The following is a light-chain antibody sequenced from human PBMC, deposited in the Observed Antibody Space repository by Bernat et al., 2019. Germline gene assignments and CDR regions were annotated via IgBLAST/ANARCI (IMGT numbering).Light chain of an antibody. CDR3: QQYTTSPPEFT. CDR1: QSVSTGY. V-gene: IGKV3-20*01. Sequence: EIVLTQSPGTLSLSPGERATLSCRASQSVSTGYLAWYQQKPGQPSRLLIYGASSRATGIPDRFSASGSGTDFTFTISRLEPEDFAVYYCQQYTTSPPEFTFGGGTKVEIK. CDR2: GAS. J-gene: IGKJ4*01.